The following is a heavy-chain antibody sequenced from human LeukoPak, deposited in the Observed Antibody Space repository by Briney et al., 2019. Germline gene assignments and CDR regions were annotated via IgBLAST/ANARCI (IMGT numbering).Heavy chain of an antibody. J-gene: IGHJ4*02. CDR1: GFTFSSYG. CDR3: ASRLFFDY. CDR2: IRYNGSNK. D-gene: IGHD2/OR15-2a*01. V-gene: IGHV3-30*02. Sequence: PGGSLRLSCAASGFTFSSYGMHWVRQAPGKGLEWVAFIRYNGSNKYYADSVKGQFTISRDNSKNTLYLQMNSLRAEDTAVYYCASRLFFDYWGQGTLVTVSS.